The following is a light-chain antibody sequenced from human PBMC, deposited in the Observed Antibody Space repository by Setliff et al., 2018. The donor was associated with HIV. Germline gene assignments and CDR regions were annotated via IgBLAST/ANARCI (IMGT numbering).Light chain of an antibody. CDR1: SNDVGRYDL. J-gene: IGLJ1*01. V-gene: IGLV2-23*01. Sequence: QSVLTQPASVSGSPGLSITISCTGTSNDVGRYDLVSWYQQHPARAPKLIIYQATRRPSGVSNRFSGSKSGNVASLTISGLQAEDEADYYCCSNTGSNTFVFGTGTKVT. CDR2: QAT. CDR3: CSNTGSNTFV.